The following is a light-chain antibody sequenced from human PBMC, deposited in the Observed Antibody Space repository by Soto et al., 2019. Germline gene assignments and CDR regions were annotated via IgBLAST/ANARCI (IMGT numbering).Light chain of an antibody. Sequence: DIVMTQSPLSLPVTPGEPASISCSSSQSLLHSNGYNYLDWYLQKPGQSPQLLIYLGSNRASGVPDKFSGGGGGTDFTLKVSRVEVEDVGVYYYLQARQPPVTVRGGTTVEIK. CDR2: LGS. CDR1: QSLLHSNGYNY. V-gene: IGKV2-28*01. CDR3: LQARQPPVT. J-gene: IGKJ4*01.